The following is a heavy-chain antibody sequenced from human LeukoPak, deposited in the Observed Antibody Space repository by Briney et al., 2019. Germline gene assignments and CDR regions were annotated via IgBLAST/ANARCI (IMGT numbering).Heavy chain of an antibody. CDR3: ARVILNYCGSGSAHTRYYYYYYMDV. CDR1: GYTFTSYG. Sequence: ASVKVSCKASGYTFTSYGISWVRQAPGQGLEWMGWISAYNGNTNYAQKLQGRVTMTTDTSTSTAYMELRSLRSDDTAMYYCARVILNYCGSGSAHTRYYYYYYMDVWGKGTTVTVSS. J-gene: IGHJ6*03. V-gene: IGHV1-18*01. CDR2: ISAYNGNT. D-gene: IGHD3-10*01.